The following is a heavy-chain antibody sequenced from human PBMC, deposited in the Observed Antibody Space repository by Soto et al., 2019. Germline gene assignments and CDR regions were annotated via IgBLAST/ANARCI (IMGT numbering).Heavy chain of an antibody. Sequence: TLCLTGAVSGVYSSSGNRWTWVRKTPQRGLEYIGEIFHDGTANYNPSDKSRLTISLDTSQKQVSLELTSVTAADTAVYYCARVVIRMAIQSIASWGPGSLVPVSS. CDR2: IFHDGTA. D-gene: IGHD2-15*01. CDR3: ARVVIRMAIQSIAS. CDR1: GVYSSSGNR. J-gene: IGHJ4*02. V-gene: IGHV4-4*02.